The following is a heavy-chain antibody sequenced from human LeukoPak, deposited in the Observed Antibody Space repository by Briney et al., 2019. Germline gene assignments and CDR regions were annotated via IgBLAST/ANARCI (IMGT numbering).Heavy chain of an antibody. Sequence: GGSLRLSCTASGFTFSSYGMHWVRQAPGKGLEWVAVISYDGSNKYYADSVKGRFTISRDNSKNTLYLQMNSLRAEDTAVYYCAKEGDIVVVVAADYFDYWGQGTLVTVSS. V-gene: IGHV3-30*18. D-gene: IGHD2-15*01. CDR3: AKEGDIVVVVAADYFDY. CDR2: ISYDGSNK. J-gene: IGHJ4*02. CDR1: GFTFSSYG.